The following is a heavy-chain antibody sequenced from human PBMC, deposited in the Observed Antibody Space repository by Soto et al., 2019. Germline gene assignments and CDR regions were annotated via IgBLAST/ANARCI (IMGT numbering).Heavy chain of an antibody. Sequence: PSETLSLTCTVSGGSISSSSYYWGWIRQPPGKGLEWIGEMWPSGGTNYNPSLQNRVTISVDNSKNHLSLTLTSVTAADTAIYYCARCLHCSNGGRFDPWGQGALVTVSS. CDR3: ARCLHCSNGGRFDP. CDR1: GGSISSSSYY. V-gene: IGHV4-39*07. D-gene: IGHD2-8*01. CDR2: MWPSGGT. J-gene: IGHJ5*02.